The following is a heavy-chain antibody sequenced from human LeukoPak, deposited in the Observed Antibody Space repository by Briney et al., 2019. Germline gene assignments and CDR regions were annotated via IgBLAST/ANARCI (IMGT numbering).Heavy chain of an antibody. CDR3: ASSTVTKFSYYYYMDV. J-gene: IGHJ6*03. CDR1: GGTLSSYA. D-gene: IGHD4-17*01. Sequence: SVKVSCKASGGTLSSYAISWVRQAPGKGLKWMGGIIPIFGTANYAQKFQGRVTIITDESTSTAYMELSSLRSEDTAVYYCASSTVTKFSYYYYMDVWGKGTTVTGSS. CDR2: IIPIFGTA. V-gene: IGHV1-69*05.